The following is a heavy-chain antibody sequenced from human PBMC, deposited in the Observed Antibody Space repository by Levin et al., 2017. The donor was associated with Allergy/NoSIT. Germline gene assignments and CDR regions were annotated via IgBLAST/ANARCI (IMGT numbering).Heavy chain of an antibody. J-gene: IGHJ4*02. D-gene: IGHD6-6*01. V-gene: IGHV3-74*01. CDR3: VREYTTSGARHFDY. CDR1: GFTFSNYW. Sequence: GESLKISCAASGFTFSNYWMHWVRQAPGKGLVWVSRINTDESSATYADSVKGRFTISRDNAKNTLFLQMNSLRAEDTAVYFCVREYTTSGARHFDYWGQGALVTVSS. CDR2: INTDESSA.